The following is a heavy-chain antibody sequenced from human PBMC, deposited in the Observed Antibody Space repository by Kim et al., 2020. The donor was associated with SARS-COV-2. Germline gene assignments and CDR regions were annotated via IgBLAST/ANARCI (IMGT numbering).Heavy chain of an antibody. D-gene: IGHD2-15*01. J-gene: IGHJ5*02. CDR1: GGSISNYY. CDR3: VRDLATPPYNWFDP. V-gene: IGHV4-4*07. CDR2: ISGSGST. Sequence: SETLSLTCTVSGGSISNYYWSWIRQPAGMGLEWIGLISGSGSTNYNPSLKSRITMSIDTSKNQFSLKLSSVPAADTAVYYCVRDLATPPYNWFDPWGQGTLVTVSS.